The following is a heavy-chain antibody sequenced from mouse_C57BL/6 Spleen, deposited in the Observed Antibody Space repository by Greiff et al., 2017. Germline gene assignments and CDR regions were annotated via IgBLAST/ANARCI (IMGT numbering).Heavy chain of an antibody. CDR2: ICPGDGDT. V-gene: IGHV1-80*01. J-gene: IGHJ3*01. CDR3: SSHSGSSYPFAY. D-gene: IGHD1-1*01. CDR1: GYAFSSYW. Sequence: VQLVESGAELVKPGASVKISCKASGYAFSSYWMNWVRQRPGKGLEWLGQICPGDGDTIYNGKFKGMATLTADKSSITAYMQLSSLTSVYSAVYVFSSHSGSSYPFAYWGQGTLVTVSA.